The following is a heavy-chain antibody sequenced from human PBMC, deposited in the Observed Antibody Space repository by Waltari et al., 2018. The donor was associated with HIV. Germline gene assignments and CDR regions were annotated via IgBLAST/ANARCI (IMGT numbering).Heavy chain of an antibody. J-gene: IGHJ6*02. CDR1: GYTFNNYG. CDR2: ISDENGNK. CDR3: ARRSCNSSSCFTYFYYFAMDV. D-gene: IGHD2-2*02. V-gene: IGHV1-18*04. Sequence: QVQLMQSGPEVKKPGASVKVSCTASGYTFNNYGISWVRQAPGQGLEGMGWISDENGNKKYAQKFQGRVIMTTNTSTRTAYMELRSLSSDDTAVYYCARRSCNSSSCFTYFYYFAMDVWGQGTTVTVSS.